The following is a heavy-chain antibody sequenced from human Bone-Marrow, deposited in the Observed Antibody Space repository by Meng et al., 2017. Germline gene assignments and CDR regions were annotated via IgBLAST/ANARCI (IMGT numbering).Heavy chain of an antibody. CDR2: IDPKNGDT. D-gene: IGHD6-13*01. V-gene: IGHV1-2*06. Sequence: GPLVQAGAEVKKPGASGKVSCKPSGSKCHQYYIPWVRQAPGQGLEWMGRIDPKNGDTHYAQKFQGRVTMTGDTSISTAYMDLSGLRSDDTAVYYCARDEDISAAGKLFGDYWGQGTLVTVSS. J-gene: IGHJ4*02. CDR1: GSKCHQYY. CDR3: ARDEDISAAGKLFGDY.